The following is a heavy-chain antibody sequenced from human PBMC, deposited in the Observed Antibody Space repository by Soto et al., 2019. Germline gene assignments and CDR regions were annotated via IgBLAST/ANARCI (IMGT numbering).Heavy chain of an antibody. CDR3: APRHTGTTWVDY. CDR1: GFTFSTYA. J-gene: IGHJ4*02. Sequence: EVQMLASGGGLVQPGGSLRLSCAASGFTFSTYAMNWVRQAPGKGLEWVSGISDSGGSTYYMDSVKGRFTISRDNAKNTVYLQIYSLRAEDTAVYYCAPRHTGTTWVDYWGQGTLVIVSS. D-gene: IGHD1-1*01. CDR2: ISDSGGST. V-gene: IGHV3-23*01.